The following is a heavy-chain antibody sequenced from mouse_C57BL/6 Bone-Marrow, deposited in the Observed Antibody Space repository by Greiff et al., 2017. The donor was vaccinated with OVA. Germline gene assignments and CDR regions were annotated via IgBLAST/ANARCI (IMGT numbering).Heavy chain of an antibody. Sequence: EVMLVESGGGLVQSGRSLRLSCATSGFTFSDFYMEWVRQAPGKGLEWIAASRNKANDYTTEYSASVKGRFIVSRDTSQSILYLQMNALRAEDTAIYYCARDDYYWYFDVLGTGTTVTVSS. CDR1: GFTFSDFY. V-gene: IGHV7-1*01. J-gene: IGHJ1*03. CDR2: SRNKANDYTT. CDR3: ARDDYYWYFDV.